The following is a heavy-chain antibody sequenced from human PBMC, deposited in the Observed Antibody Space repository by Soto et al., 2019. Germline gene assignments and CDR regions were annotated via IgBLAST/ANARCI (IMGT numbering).Heavy chain of an antibody. CDR2: ISSSSSTI. D-gene: IGHD6-19*01. J-gene: IGHJ4*02. CDR1: GFTFSSYS. V-gene: IGHV3-48*02. CDR3: AMASSGWYVLGRDY. Sequence: GGSLRLSCAASGFTFSSYSMNWVRQAPGKGLEWVSYISSSSSTIYYADSVKGRFTISRDNAKNSLYLQMNSLRDEDTAVYYCAMASSGWYVLGRDYWGQGTLVTSPQ.